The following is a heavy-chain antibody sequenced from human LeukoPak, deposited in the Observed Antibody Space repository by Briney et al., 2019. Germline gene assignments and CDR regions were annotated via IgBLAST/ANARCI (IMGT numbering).Heavy chain of an antibody. CDR1: GFTFSSYS. CDR2: ISSSSYI. J-gene: IGHJ4*02. Sequence: GGSLRLSCAASGFTFSSYSMNWVRQAPGKGLEWVSSISSSSYIYYADSVKGRFTISRDNAKNSLYLQMNSLRAEDTAVYYCARDSRTYYDFWSGPPLDYWGQGTLVTVSS. V-gene: IGHV3-21*01. D-gene: IGHD3-3*01. CDR3: ARDSRTYYDFWSGPPLDY.